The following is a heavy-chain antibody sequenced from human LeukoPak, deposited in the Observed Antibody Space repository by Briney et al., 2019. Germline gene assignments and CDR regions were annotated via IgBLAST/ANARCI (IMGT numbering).Heavy chain of an antibody. Sequence: GGSLRLSCAASGFSFRNYAMSWVRQAPGKGLEWVSAISGSGGSTYYADSVKGRFTISRDNSKNTLYLQMNSLRAEDTAVYYCAKDTYYYGSGSFDYWGQGTLVTVSS. CDR1: GFSFRNYA. CDR3: AKDTYYYGSGSFDY. V-gene: IGHV3-23*01. CDR2: ISGSGGST. J-gene: IGHJ4*02. D-gene: IGHD3-10*01.